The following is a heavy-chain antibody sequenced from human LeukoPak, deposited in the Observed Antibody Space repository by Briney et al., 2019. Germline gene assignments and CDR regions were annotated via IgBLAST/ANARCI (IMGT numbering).Heavy chain of an antibody. D-gene: IGHD4-17*01. V-gene: IGHV6-1*01. CDR3: AREKYGDYPALDY. CDR1: GDRVSSNSVA. Sequence: SQTLSLTCAISGDRVSSNSVAWNWIRQSPSRGLEWLGRTYYRSKWYNDYAVSVKSRITINADTSKKQFSLHLKSVTPEDTAVYYCAREKYGDYPALDYWGQGTLVTVSS. CDR2: TYYRSKWYN. J-gene: IGHJ4*02.